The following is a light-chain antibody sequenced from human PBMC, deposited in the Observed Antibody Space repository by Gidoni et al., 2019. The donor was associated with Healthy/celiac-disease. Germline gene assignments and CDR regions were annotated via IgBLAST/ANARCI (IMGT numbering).Light chain of an antibody. CDR1: QSVRSSY. Sequence: EIVLTQSPGTLSLSPGEGATLACRASQSVRSSYLAWYQQKPGQAPRRLIYGASSRATGIPDRFSGSGSGTDFTLTISRLEPEDFAVYYCQQYGSSGTFGQGTKLEIK. J-gene: IGKJ2*02. V-gene: IGKV3-20*01. CDR3: QQYGSSGT. CDR2: GAS.